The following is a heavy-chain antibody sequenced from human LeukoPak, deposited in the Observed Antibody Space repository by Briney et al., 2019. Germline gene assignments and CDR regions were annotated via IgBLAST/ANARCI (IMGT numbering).Heavy chain of an antibody. Sequence: SETLSPTCTVSGGSISSSSYYWGWIRQPPGKGLEWIGGIYYSGSTYYNPSLKSRVTISVDTSKNQFSLKLSSVTAADTAVYYCARRHSITMVRGVIIHTTYYFDYWGQGTLVTVSS. CDR3: ARRHSITMVRGVIIHTTYYFDY. CDR2: IYYSGST. D-gene: IGHD3-10*01. CDR1: GGSISSSSYY. J-gene: IGHJ4*02. V-gene: IGHV4-39*01.